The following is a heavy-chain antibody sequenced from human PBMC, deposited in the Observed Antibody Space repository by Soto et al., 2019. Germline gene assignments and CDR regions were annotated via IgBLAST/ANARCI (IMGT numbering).Heavy chain of an antibody. V-gene: IGHV4-34*01. CDR2: INHSGST. CDR1: CGSFSGYY. J-gene: IGHJ6*02. CDR3: ARGGTYYDFWRYYYYGMDV. D-gene: IGHD3-3*01. Sequence: SETLSLTCAVYCGSFSGYYWSWIRQPPGKGLEWIGEINHSGSTNYNPSLKSRVAISVDTSKNQFSLKLSSVTAADTAVYYCARGGTYYDFWRYYYYGMDVWGQGTTVTVSS.